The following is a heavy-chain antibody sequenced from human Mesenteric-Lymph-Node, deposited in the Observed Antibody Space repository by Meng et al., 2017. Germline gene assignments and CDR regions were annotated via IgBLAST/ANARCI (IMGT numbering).Heavy chain of an antibody. CDR2: LYYTGST. J-gene: IGHJ5*02. Sequence: GSLRLSCTVSGVSIYTTSCYWGWIRQPPGKGREWIGSLYYTGSTYYNPSLKGRVSISVDTSNNQLSLELSSVTAADTAVYYCAGDQYSTSRYKSWGQGTLVTVSS. CDR1: GVSIYTTSCY. V-gene: IGHV4-39*07. D-gene: IGHD2-2*01. CDR3: AGDQYSTSRYKS.